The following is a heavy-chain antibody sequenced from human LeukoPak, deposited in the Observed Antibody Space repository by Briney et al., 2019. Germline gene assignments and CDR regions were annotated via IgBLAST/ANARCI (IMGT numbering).Heavy chain of an antibody. CDR1: GFTFSSYA. CDR2: INHSGST. Sequence: GSLRLSCAASGFTFSSYAMSWVRQPPGKGLEWIGEINHSGSTNYNPSLKSRVTISVDTSKNQFSLKLSSVTAADTAVYYCARTYSSSFFDYWGQGTLVTVSS. D-gene: IGHD6-13*01. J-gene: IGHJ4*02. CDR3: ARTYSSSFFDY. V-gene: IGHV4-34*01.